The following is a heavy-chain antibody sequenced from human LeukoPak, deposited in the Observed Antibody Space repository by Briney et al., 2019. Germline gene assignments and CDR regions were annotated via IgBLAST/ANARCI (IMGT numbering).Heavy chain of an antibody. D-gene: IGHD2-15*01. J-gene: IGHJ5*02. Sequence: PGGSLRLSCAASGFTFSDYYMSWIRQAPGKGLERVSYISSSGSTIYYADSVKGRFTISRDNAKNSLYLQMNSLRAEDTAVYYCAGYVVVAATDYSWFDPWGQETLVTVSS. CDR1: GFTFSDYY. CDR2: ISSSGSTI. CDR3: AGYVVVAATDYSWFDP. V-gene: IGHV3-11*04.